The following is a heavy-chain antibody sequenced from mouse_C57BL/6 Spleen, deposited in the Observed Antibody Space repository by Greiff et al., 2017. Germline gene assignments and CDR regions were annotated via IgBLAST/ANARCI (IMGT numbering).Heavy chain of an antibody. CDR1: GYAFSSSW. J-gene: IGHJ2*01. CDR2: SYPGDGDT. V-gene: IGHV1-82*01. D-gene: IGHD2-5*01. CDR3: ARVDSNYAFDY. Sequence: QVQLQQSGPELVKPGASVKISCKASGYAFSSSWMNWVKQRPGKGLEWIGRSYPGDGDTNYNGKFKGKATLTADKSSSTAYMQLSSLTSEDSAVYFCARVDSNYAFDYWGQGTTLTVSS.